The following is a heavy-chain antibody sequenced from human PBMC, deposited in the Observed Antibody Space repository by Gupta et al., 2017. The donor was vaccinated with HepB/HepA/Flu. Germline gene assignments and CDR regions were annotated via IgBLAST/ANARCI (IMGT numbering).Heavy chain of an antibody. Sequence: VRLLESGGGLVQPGGSLRVACIASGFSFNNFAVSWVRQGPGKGLEWVSALNGGGGSAHYADSVKGRFTISRDNSKNMFYLQMNSLRAEDTAVYFCAKDTRKYYNSSGPFDFWGQGTLVTVSS. D-gene: IGHD3-22*01. CDR1: GFSFNNFA. CDR3: AKDTRKYYNSSGPFDF. J-gene: IGHJ4*02. V-gene: IGHV3-23*01. CDR2: LNGGGGSA.